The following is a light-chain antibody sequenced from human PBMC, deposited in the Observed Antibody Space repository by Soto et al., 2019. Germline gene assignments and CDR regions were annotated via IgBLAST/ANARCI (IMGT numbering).Light chain of an antibody. CDR1: QGIRND. Sequence: DIQMTQSPSSLSASVGDRVTITCRASQGIRNDLGWSQQKPGKAPKRLLYSTSRLQNGVPSRFSGSGSGTEFDPTISSLQPEDSATYYCLQHNGYPRTFGQGTKVEIK. CDR3: LQHNGYPRT. V-gene: IGKV1-17*01. J-gene: IGKJ1*01. CDR2: STS.